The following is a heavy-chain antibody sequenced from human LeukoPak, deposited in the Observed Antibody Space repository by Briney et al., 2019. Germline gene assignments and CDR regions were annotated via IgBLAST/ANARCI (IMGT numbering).Heavy chain of an antibody. Sequence: PSETLSFTRTAAGGSNSSRSHYMGWIRQPPGKGLKWTGGIYYSGSTYYNPSLKSRFTMSVYTSKNQFSLKLSPVTAADTAVFFFFQAEDGIRDFDWLPHYFDYWGQGTLVTVSS. D-gene: IGHD3-9*01. V-gene: IGHV4-39*01. J-gene: IGHJ4*02. CDR2: IYYSGST. CDR1: GGSNSSRSHY. CDR3: FQAEDGIRDFDWLPHYFDY.